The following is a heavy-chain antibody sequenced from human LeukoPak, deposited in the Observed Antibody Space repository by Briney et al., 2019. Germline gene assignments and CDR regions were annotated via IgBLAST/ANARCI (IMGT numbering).Heavy chain of an antibody. D-gene: IGHD3-10*01. CDR2: ISYIGGT. V-gene: IGHV4-39*01. J-gene: IGHJ4*02. Sequence: SETLSLTCTLSGGSISSGSYLWGWIRQPPGKGLDWIGTISYIGGTHFNPSLQRRVSISLDTSKNQFSLKLTSVAAADSAVYYCARAYYYVSGTYVDFWGQGTRVTVSS. CDR1: GGSISSGSYL. CDR3: ARAYYYVSGTYVDF.